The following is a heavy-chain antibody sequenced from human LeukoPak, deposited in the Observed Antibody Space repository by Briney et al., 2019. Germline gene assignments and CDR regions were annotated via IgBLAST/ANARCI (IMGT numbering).Heavy chain of an antibody. J-gene: IGHJ6*03. CDR3: ARVGRPFYYYYIDV. Sequence: ASVTVSCKASGYTFNNYAMNWVRQAPGQGLEWMGWINTNTGNSTYAQGFTGRFIFSFDTSLSTAYLQISSLKAEDTAIYYCARVGRPFYYYYIDVWGKGTTVTVSS. V-gene: IGHV7-4-1*02. CDR1: GYTFNNYA. D-gene: IGHD6-6*01. CDR2: INTNTGNS.